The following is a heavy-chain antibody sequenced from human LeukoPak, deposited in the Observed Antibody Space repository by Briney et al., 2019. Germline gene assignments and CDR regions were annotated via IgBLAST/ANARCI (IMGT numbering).Heavy chain of an antibody. V-gene: IGHV1-69*13. D-gene: IGHD6-19*01. CDR3: ARDQGSSGEAFDI. CDR1: GYTFTGYY. J-gene: IGHJ3*02. Sequence: SVKVSCKASGYTFTGYYMHWVRQAPGQGLEWMGGIIPIFGTANSAQKFQGRVTITADESTSTAYMELSSLRSEDTAVYYCARDQGSSGEAFDIWGQGTMVTVSS. CDR2: IIPIFGTA.